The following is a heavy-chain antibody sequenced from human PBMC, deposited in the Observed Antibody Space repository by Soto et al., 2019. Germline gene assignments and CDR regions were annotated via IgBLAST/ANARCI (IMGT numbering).Heavy chain of an antibody. CDR1: GGSFSGYY. Sequence: QVQLQQWGAGLLKPSETLSLTCAVYGGSFSGYYWSWIRQPPGKGLEWIGEINHSGSTNYNPSLKSRVTISVDTSKNQFSLKLSSVTAADTAVYYCARGLEFDGSGAWGDYWGQGTLVTVSS. D-gene: IGHD3-10*01. J-gene: IGHJ4*02. CDR2: INHSGST. V-gene: IGHV4-34*01. CDR3: ARGLEFDGSGAWGDY.